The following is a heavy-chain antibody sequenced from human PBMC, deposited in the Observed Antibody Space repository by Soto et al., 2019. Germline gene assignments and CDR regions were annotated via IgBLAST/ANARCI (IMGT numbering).Heavy chain of an antibody. CDR2: IYFSGTT. J-gene: IGHJ5*02. CDR1: GGSISSGGYY. D-gene: IGHD3-22*01. Sequence: SETLSLTCTVSGGSISSGGYYWSWIRQHPGKGLEWIGTIYFSGTTYYNPSLKSRVTISVDTSKSQFSLKLSSVTAADTAVYYCARRDRSGFSYWLDTWGQGTLVTVSS. CDR3: ARRDRSGFSYWLDT. V-gene: IGHV4-31*03.